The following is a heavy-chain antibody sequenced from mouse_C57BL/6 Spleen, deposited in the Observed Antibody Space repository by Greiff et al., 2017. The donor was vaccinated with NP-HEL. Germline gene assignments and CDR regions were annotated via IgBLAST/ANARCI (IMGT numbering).Heavy chain of an antibody. D-gene: IGHD1-1*01. CDR2: IYPGSGST. CDR3: ARRPTVVPYWYFDV. CDR1: GYTFTSYW. J-gene: IGHJ1*03. V-gene: IGHV1-55*01. Sequence: QVQLQQPGAELVKPGASVKMSCKASGYTFTSYWITWVKQRPGQGLEWIGDIYPGSGSTNYNEKFKSKATLTVDTSSSTAYMQLSSLTSEDSAVYYCARRPTVVPYWYFDVWGTGTTVTVSS.